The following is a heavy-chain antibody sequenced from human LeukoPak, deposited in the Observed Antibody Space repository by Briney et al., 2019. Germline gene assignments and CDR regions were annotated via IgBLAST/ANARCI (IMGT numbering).Heavy chain of an antibody. CDR3: ASQGRDPSEYYYDSSGYYPFDY. Sequence: SQTLSLTCTVSGGSISSGGYYWSWIRQPPGKGLEWIGEINHSGSTNYNPSLKSRVTISVDTSKNQFSLKLSSVTAADTAVYYCASQGRDPSEYYYDSSGYYPFDYWGQGTLVTVSS. CDR1: GGSISSGGYY. J-gene: IGHJ4*02. CDR2: INHSGST. D-gene: IGHD3-22*01. V-gene: IGHV4-39*01.